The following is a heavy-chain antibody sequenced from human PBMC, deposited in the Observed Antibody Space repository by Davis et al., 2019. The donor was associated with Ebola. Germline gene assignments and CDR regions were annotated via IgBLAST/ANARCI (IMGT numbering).Heavy chain of an antibody. J-gene: IGHJ3*02. CDR1: GGTFSSYA. CDR2: IIPIFVTS. CDR3: ARGYYEILTGYYPDAFDI. V-gene: IGHV1-69*06. D-gene: IGHD3-9*01. Sequence: SVKVSCKASGGTFSSYAISWVRQAPAQGLEWMGGIIPIFVTSNYAQKFQGRVTITADKSTSTAYMELSSLRSEDTAVYYCARGYYEILTGYYPDAFDIWGQGTMVTVSS.